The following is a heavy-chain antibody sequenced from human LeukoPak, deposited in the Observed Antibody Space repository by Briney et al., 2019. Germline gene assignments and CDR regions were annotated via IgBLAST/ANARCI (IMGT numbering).Heavy chain of an antibody. Sequence: GGSLRLSCAAPGFTFSSYWMHWVRQAPGKGLAWVSRIKSDGSTNYADSVKGRFTISRDNAKNTLSLQMNSLRAEDTGVYYCARAPSEIGGYYPEYFRHWGQGTLVTVSS. CDR1: GFTFSSYW. CDR3: ARAPSEIGGYYPEYFRH. J-gene: IGHJ1*01. D-gene: IGHD3-22*01. CDR2: IKSDGST. V-gene: IGHV3-74*01.